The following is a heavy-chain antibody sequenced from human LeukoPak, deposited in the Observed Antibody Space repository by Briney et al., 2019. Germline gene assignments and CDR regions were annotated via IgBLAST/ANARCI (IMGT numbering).Heavy chain of an antibody. Sequence: SETLSLTCAVYGGSFSGYYWSWIRQPPGKGLEWIGEINHSGSTNYNPSLKSRVTISVDTSKNQFSLKLSSVTAADTAVYYCARSSYYYDSSGYRIYGMDVWGQGTTVTVSS. V-gene: IGHV4-34*01. D-gene: IGHD3-22*01. CDR2: INHSGST. J-gene: IGHJ6*02. CDR1: GGSFSGYY. CDR3: ARSSYYYDSSGYRIYGMDV.